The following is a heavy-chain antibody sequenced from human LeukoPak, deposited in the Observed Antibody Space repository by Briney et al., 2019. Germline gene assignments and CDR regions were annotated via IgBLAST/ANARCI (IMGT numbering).Heavy chain of an antibody. CDR3: ASLYGMDV. J-gene: IGHJ6*02. CDR2: IKQDGSEK. V-gene: IGHV3-7*01. CDR1: GFTFSSYW. Sequence: GGSLRLSCAASGFTFSSYWMSWVRQAPGKGLEWVANIKQDGSEKYYVDSVKGRFTSSRDNAKNSLYLQMNSLRVEDAAVYYCASLYGMDVWGQGTTVTVSS.